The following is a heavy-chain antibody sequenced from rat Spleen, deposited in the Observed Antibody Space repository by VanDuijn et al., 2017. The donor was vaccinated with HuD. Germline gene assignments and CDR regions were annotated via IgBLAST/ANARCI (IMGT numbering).Heavy chain of an antibody. V-gene: IGHV5-29*01. J-gene: IGHJ3*01. CDR3: ARPYYYISSWFVY. Sequence: RQAPTKGLEWVATISYDGSSTYYRDSVKGRFTISRDNAKSTLYLQMDSLRSEDTATYYCARPYYYISSWFVYWGQGTLVTVSS. CDR2: ISYDGSST. D-gene: IGHD1-2*01.